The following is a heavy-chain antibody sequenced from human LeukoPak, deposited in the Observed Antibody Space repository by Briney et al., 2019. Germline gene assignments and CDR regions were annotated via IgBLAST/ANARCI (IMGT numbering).Heavy chain of an antibody. Sequence: PGGSLRPSCAAPGFTFSNFHRNWVRQAPGKGLGWVSAMVVGGGETFHADSVKGRSTISRDSSKKMLYLQMNSLRGEDTAVYYCAKVNWEEPGNIWGQGTLVTVSS. CDR2: MVVGGGET. V-gene: IGHV3-23*01. D-gene: IGHD1-1*01. J-gene: IGHJ4*02. CDR1: GFTFSNFH. CDR3: AKVNWEEPGNI.